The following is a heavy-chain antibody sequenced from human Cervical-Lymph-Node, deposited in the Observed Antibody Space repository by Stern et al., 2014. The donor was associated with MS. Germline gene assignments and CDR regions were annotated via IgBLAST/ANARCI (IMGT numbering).Heavy chain of an antibody. Sequence: EVKLVESGGGLVKPGGSLRLSCAASGFTFSNYSMNWVRQAQGKGLAWVSFMSHSSSNISYTDSVNGRFPISRDNAKNSLFLQMNSLRAEDTAVYYCPNSGYDSFRLIDYWGQGALVTVSS. V-gene: IGHV3-21*01. D-gene: IGHD5-12*01. J-gene: IGHJ4*02. CDR2: MSHSSSNI. CDR3: PNSGYDSFRLIDY. CDR1: GFTFSNYS.